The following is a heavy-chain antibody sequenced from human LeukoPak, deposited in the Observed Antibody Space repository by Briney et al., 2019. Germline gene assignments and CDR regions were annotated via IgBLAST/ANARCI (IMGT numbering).Heavy chain of an antibody. J-gene: IGHJ4*02. D-gene: IGHD3-3*01. CDR3: ASGYHTDPLLWF. CDR2: IMHIFSRT. CDR1: GGTFSSYA. V-gene: IGHV1-69*13. Sequence: GASVKVSCKASGGTFSSYAFTWVRQAPGQGLEWMGGIMHIFSRTNYAQKFQGRVTITADASTTTVYMELSSLRSEDTAVYYCASGYHTDPLLWFWGQGTLVTVSS.